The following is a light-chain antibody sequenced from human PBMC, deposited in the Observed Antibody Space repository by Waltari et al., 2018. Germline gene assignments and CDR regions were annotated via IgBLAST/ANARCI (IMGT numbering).Light chain of an antibody. CDR1: QRISSH. J-gene: IGKJ4*01. Sequence: ETVMTQSPATLSAFPGERVTLSCGASQRISSHLAWYQQKPGQPPRPVISSASSRATGVPVRFRGSGSVTDFTITIRSLQSEEFAVYYCQQYNNWTLTFGGGTKV. V-gene: IGKV3-15*01. CDR2: SAS. CDR3: QQYNNWTLT.